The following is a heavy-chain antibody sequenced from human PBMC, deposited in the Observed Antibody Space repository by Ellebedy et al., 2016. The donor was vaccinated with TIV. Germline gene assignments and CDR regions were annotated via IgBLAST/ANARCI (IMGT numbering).Heavy chain of an antibody. Sequence: MPSETLSLTCTVSGGSISRYYWSRIRQPPGKGLEWIGYIYYSGSTNYNPSLKSRVTISVDTSKNQFSLKLSSVTAADTAVYYCARRFAQNWFDPWGQGTLVTVSS. CDR2: IYYSGST. CDR1: GGSISRYY. V-gene: IGHV4-59*08. CDR3: ARRFAQNWFDP. J-gene: IGHJ5*02. D-gene: IGHD2-21*01.